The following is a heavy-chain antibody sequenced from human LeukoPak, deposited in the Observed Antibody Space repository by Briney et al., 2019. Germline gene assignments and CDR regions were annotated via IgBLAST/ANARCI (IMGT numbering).Heavy chain of an antibody. J-gene: IGHJ4*02. Sequence: GGSLRLSCAASGFTFSSYSMNWVRQAPGKGMEWVSSISSSSIYKYYADSVKGRFTIPRGNAKNSLYLQMNSLRAEDTAVYYCARGPLGIFGVVTPDYWGQGTLVTVSS. CDR3: ARGPLGIFGVVTPDY. V-gene: IGHV3-21*01. D-gene: IGHD3-3*01. CDR1: GFTFSSYS. CDR2: ISSSSIYK.